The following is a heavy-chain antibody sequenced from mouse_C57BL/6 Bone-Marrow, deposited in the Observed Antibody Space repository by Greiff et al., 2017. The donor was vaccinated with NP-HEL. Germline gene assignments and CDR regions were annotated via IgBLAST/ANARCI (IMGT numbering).Heavy chain of an antibody. D-gene: IGHD1-1*01. CDR2: IYPGSGHT. V-gene: IGHV1-76*01. J-gene: IGHJ2*01. CDR3: ARSRDYGLYYFDY. CDR1: GYTFTDYY. Sequence: VQLQQSGAELVRPGASVKLSCKASGYTFTDYYINWVKQRPGQGLEWIARIYPGSGHTYYNEKFTGKATLTAEKSSSTAYMQLSSLTSEDSAVYFCARSRDYGLYYFDYWGQGTTLTVSS.